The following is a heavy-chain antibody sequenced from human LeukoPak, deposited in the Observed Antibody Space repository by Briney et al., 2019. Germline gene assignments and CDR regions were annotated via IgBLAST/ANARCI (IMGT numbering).Heavy chain of an antibody. J-gene: IGHJ4*02. V-gene: IGHV3-21*01. CDR1: GFTFRTYT. CDR2: ISSSSGYI. CDR3: ARDLVVTSMLKYFDY. D-gene: IGHD4-23*01. Sequence: GGSLRLSCAASGFTFRTYTMNWVRQAPGKGPEWVSSISSSSGYIHYVESVKGRFTISRDNAKNSLYLQMNSLRAEDTAVYYCARDLVVTSMLKYFDYWGRGTRVTVSS.